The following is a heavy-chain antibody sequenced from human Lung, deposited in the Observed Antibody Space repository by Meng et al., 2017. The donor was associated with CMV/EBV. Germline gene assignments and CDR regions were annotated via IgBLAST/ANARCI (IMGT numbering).Heavy chain of an antibody. CDR1: RSTFFGYY. J-gene: IGHJ4*02. Sequence: QEQLVQSGAEVKKPGASLKVSCKTSRSTFFGYYLHWVRQAPGQGLEWMGWINPSSGATKYAPNFQGRISMTRDTSISTAYMELSSLRSDDTAVYFCAGHETSGYTSTFDYWGQGTLVTVSS. V-gene: IGHV1-2*02. CDR2: INPSSGAT. D-gene: IGHD3-22*01. CDR3: AGHETSGYTSTFDY.